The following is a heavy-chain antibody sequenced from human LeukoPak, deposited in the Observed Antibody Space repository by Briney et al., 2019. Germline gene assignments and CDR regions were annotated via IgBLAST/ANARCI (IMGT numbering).Heavy chain of an antibody. CDR3: ARDPRFLEWSPRANYYYYGMDV. CDR2: IIPILGIA. D-gene: IGHD3-3*01. Sequence: SVKVSCKASGGTFSSYAISWVRQAPGQGLEWMGRIIPILGIANYAQKLQGRVTMTTDTSTSTAYMELRSLRSDDTAVYYCARDPRFLEWSPRANYYYYGMDVWGQGTTVTVSS. V-gene: IGHV1-69*04. J-gene: IGHJ6*02. CDR1: GGTFSSYA.